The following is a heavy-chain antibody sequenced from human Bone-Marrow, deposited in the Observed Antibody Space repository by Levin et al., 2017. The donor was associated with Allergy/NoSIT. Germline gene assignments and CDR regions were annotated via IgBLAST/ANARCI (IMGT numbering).Heavy chain of an antibody. Sequence: SETLSLTCTVSGGSISSGSYYWSWIRQPAGKGLEWIGRIYTSGSTNYNPSLKSRVTISVDTSKNQFSLKLSSVTAADTAVYYCARAGEVVVAATTTKYYYYYMDVWGKGTTVTVSS. V-gene: IGHV4-61*02. D-gene: IGHD2-15*01. CDR2: IYTSGST. CDR1: GGSISSGSYY. CDR3: ARAGEVVVAATTTKYYYYYMDV. J-gene: IGHJ6*03.